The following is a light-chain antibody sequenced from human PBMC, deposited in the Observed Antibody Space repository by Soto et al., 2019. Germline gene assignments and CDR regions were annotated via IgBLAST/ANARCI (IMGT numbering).Light chain of an antibody. Sequence: IVLTQSPATLSVSPGERATLSCRASQSVSSNLAWHQQRPGQAPRLLIYGASTRATGVPARFSGGGSGTEFTLTITSLQSEEFAGYWCQQYNNWPLTSGPGTDWRL. CDR1: QSVSSN. CDR2: GAS. V-gene: IGKV3D-15*01. J-gene: IGKJ5*01. CDR3: QQYNNWPLT.